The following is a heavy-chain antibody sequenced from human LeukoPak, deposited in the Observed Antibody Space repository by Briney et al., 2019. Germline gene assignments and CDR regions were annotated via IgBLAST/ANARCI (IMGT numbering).Heavy chain of an antibody. CDR2: IYTSGST. J-gene: IGHJ5*02. D-gene: IGHD7-27*01. CDR3: ARVPRTGTRSYNWFDP. Sequence: SETLSLTCTVSGGSISSYYWSWIRQPAGKGLEWIGRIYTSGSTNYNPSLKSRVTISVDTSKNQFSLKLSSVTAADTAVYYCARVPRTGTRSYNWFDPWGQGTLVTVSS. CDR1: GGSISSYY. V-gene: IGHV4-4*07.